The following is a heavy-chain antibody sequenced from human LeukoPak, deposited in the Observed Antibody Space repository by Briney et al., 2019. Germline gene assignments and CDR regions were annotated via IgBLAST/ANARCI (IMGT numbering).Heavy chain of an antibody. CDR2: INPNSGGT. CDR3: ARAYCGGDCYSLVY. V-gene: IGHV1-2*02. D-gene: IGHD2-21*02. Sequence: ASVKVSCKASGYTFTGYYMHWVRQAPGQGLEWMGWINPNSGGTNYAQKFQGRVTMTRDTSTSTVYMELSSLRSEDTAVYYCARAYCGGDCYSLVYWGQGTLVTVSS. CDR1: GYTFTGYY. J-gene: IGHJ4*02.